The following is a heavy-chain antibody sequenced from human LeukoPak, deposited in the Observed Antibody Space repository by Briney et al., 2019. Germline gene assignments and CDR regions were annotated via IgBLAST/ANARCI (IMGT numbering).Heavy chain of an antibody. V-gene: IGHV1-18*01. CDR3: ARIAGTTGVGWFDP. Sequence: ASVKVSCKASGYTFTSYGISWVRQAPGQGLEWMGWISAYNGNTNYAQKLQGRVTMTTDTSTSTAYMELRSLRSEDTAVYYCARIAGTTGVGWFDPWGQGTLVTVSS. J-gene: IGHJ5*02. D-gene: IGHD1-7*01. CDR1: GYTFTSYG. CDR2: ISAYNGNT.